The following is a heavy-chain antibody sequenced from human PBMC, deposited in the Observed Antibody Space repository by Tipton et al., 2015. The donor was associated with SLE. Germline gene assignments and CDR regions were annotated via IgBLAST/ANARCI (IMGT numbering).Heavy chain of an antibody. V-gene: IGHV4-59*01. D-gene: IGHD6-13*01. Sequence: TLSLTCAVYGGSISSYYWSWIRQPPGKGLEWIGYIYYSGSTNYNPSLKSRVTISVDTSKNQFSLKLSSVTAADTAVYYCARARGAAGKDLDYWGQGTLVTVSS. CDR3: ARARGAAGKDLDY. J-gene: IGHJ4*02. CDR1: GGSISSYY. CDR2: IYYSGST.